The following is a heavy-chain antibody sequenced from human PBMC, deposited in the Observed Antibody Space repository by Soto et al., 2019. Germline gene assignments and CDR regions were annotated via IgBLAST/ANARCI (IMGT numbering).Heavy chain of an antibody. J-gene: IGHJ4*02. CDR1: GFTVSSNY. CDR3: TRAAWFPYLSFY. V-gene: IGHV3-48*03. CDR2: ISSSGSTA. D-gene: IGHD3-10*01. Sequence: GGSLRLSCAASGFTVSSNYMTWVRQPPGKGLEWISYISSSGSTAYYASSVEGRFTISRDNANNSVYLQMDSLRAEDTALYYCTRAAWFPYLSFYWGQGALVTVSS.